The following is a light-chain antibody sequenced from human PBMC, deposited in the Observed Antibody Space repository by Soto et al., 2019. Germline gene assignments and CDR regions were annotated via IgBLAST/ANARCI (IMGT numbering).Light chain of an antibody. CDR3: QQYNNWPYT. J-gene: IGKJ2*01. CDR1: QRVRGN. CDR2: DAS. Sequence: EIVMTQSPATLSVSPGERVALSCRASQRVRGNFAWYQQKPGQAPRILIYDASTRATGIPARFSGSGSGTEFTLTISGLQSEEFGVFYCQQYNNWPYTFGQGTKLEIK. V-gene: IGKV3-15*01.